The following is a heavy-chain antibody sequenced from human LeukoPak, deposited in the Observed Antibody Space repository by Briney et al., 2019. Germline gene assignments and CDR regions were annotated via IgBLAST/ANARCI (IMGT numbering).Heavy chain of an antibody. D-gene: IGHD2-21*02. CDR3: AKDFVVVPGNVNYFDY. V-gene: IGHV3-23*01. Sequence: GGSLRLSCAASGFTFSNYAMSWVRQAPGKGLEWVSAISGSGDNTYYADSVKGRFTVSRDNSKNTLYVQMKSLRAEDTAVYYCAKDFVVVPGNVNYFDYWGQGTLVTVSA. CDR2: ISGSGDNT. J-gene: IGHJ4*02. CDR1: GFTFSNYA.